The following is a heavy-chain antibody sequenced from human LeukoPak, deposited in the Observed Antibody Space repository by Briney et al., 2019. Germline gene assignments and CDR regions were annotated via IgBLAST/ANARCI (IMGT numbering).Heavy chain of an antibody. CDR2: INPNSGGT. V-gene: IGHV1-2*02. CDR1: GYTFTGYY. J-gene: IGHJ5*02. CDR3: ARDCSSTSCYFS. D-gene: IGHD2-2*01. Sequence: ASVKVSCKASGYTFTGYYMHWVRQAPGQGLEWMGWINPNSGGTNYAQKFQGRVTMTRDTSISTAYMELSGLRSDDTAVYYCARDCSSTSCYFSWGQGTLVTVSS.